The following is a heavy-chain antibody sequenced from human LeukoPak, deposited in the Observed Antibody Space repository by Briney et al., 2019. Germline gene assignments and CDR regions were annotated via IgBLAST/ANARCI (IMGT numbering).Heavy chain of an antibody. Sequence: GASVKVSSKASGATFSSYAISWVRQAPGQGLEWMGWINAYNVNTNYAQKLQGRVTMTTDTSTSTAYMELRSLRSDDTAVYYCATGSSSYCSGGSCYVDTAGGYWGQGTLVTVSS. V-gene: IGHV1-18*01. CDR3: ATGSSSYCSGGSCYVDTAGGY. CDR1: GATFSSYA. J-gene: IGHJ4*02. D-gene: IGHD2-15*01. CDR2: INAYNVNT.